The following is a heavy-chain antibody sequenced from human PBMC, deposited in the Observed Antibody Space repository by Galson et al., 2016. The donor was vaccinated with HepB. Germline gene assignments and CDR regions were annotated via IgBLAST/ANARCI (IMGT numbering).Heavy chain of an antibody. D-gene: IGHD2-2*03. J-gene: IGHJ4*02. CDR1: GFTFKYHA. V-gene: IGHV3-23*01. CDR3: ARQTARWIRVTGDNVYFDF. CDR2: VTCDGGNQ. Sequence: SLSLSCAASGFTFKYHAMCWVRPPPGSGVGWVVVTCDGGNQYYADSVKGRFTISRDNTNNTIYLQMHSLRAEDTAIYYCARQTARWIRVTGDNVYFDFWGQGTVVIVSS.